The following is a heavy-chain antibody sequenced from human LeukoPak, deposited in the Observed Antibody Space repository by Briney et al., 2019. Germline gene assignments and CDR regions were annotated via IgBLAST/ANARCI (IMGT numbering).Heavy chain of an antibody. Sequence: SETLSLTCTVSGGSISSSSYYWGWIRQPPGKGLEWIGSIYYSGSTYYNPSLKSRVTTSVDTSKNQFSLKLSSVTAADTAVYYCARGVGVTAILYYFDYWGLGTLVTVSS. CDR1: GGSISSSSYY. J-gene: IGHJ4*02. D-gene: IGHD2-21*02. CDR3: ARGVGVTAILYYFDY. CDR2: IYYSGST. V-gene: IGHV4-39*01.